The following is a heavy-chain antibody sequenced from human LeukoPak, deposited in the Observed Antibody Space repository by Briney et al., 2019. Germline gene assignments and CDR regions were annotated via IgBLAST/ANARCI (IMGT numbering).Heavy chain of an antibody. D-gene: IGHD6-19*01. CDR3: ARGRIGSGWYNYYYGMDV. CDR2: INHSGST. CDR1: GGSFSGYY. Sequence: PSETLSLTCAVYGGSFSGYYWSWIRQPPGKGLEWIGEINHSGSTNYNPSLKSRVTISVDTSKNQFSLKLSSVTAADTAVYYCARGRIGSGWYNYYYGMDVWGQGTTVTVS. V-gene: IGHV4-34*01. J-gene: IGHJ6*02.